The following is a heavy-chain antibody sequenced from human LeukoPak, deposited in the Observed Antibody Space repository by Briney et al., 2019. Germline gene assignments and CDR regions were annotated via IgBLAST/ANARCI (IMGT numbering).Heavy chain of an antibody. V-gene: IGHV4-39*01. CDR1: GGSISSGGYS. D-gene: IGHD1-14*01. J-gene: IGHJ4*02. CDR3: ARQDTTSDY. CDR2: IYYSGST. Sequence: SETLSLTCAVSGGSISSGGYSWSWIRQPPGKGLEWIGSIYYSGSTYYNPSLKSRVTISVDTSKNQFSLKLSSVTAADTAVYYCARQDTTSDYWGQGTLVTVSS.